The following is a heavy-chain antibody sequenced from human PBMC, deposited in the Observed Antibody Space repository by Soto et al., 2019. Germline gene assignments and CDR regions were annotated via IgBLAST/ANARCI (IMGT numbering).Heavy chain of an antibody. V-gene: IGHV4-31*03. CDR2: IYYSGST. D-gene: IGHD2-15*01. CDR1: GGSISSGGYY. J-gene: IGHJ3*02. CDR3: ARGGIVVVVAARDAFDI. Sequence: PSETLSLTCTVSGGSISSGGYYWSWIRQHPGKGLEWIGYIYYSGSTYYNPSLKSRVTISVDTSKNQFSLKLSSVTAADMAVYYCARGGIVVVVAARDAFDIWGQGTMVTVSS.